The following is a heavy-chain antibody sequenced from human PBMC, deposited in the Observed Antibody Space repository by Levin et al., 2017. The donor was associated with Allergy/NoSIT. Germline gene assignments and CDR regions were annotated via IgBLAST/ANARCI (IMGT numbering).Heavy chain of an antibody. V-gene: IGHV1-69*04. CDR3: ARSPYYYDSSGYYSQGAFDI. D-gene: IGHD3-22*01. CDR1: GGTFSSYA. J-gene: IGHJ3*02. Sequence: KISCKASGGTFSSYAISWVRQAPGQGLEWMGRIIPILGIANYAQKFQGRVTITADKSTSTAYMELSSLRSEDTAVYYCARSPYYYDSSGYYSQGAFDIWGQGTMVTVSS. CDR2: IIPILGIA.